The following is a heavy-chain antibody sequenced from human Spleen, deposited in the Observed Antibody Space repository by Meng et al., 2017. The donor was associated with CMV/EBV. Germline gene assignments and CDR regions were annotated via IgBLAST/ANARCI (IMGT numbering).Heavy chain of an antibody. J-gene: IGHJ2*01. CDR1: GGSISSGDYY. D-gene: IGHD2-21*02. CDR3: ARSPYCGGDCRLFDL. V-gene: IGHV4-30-4*08. Sequence: ESGPGLVNPSQTLSVTCTVSGGSISSGDYYWSWIRQPPGKGLEWIGYIYYSGSTYYNPSLKSRVTISVDTSKNQFSLKLSSVTAADTAVYYCARSPYCGGDCRLFDLWGRGTLVTVSS. CDR2: IYYSGST.